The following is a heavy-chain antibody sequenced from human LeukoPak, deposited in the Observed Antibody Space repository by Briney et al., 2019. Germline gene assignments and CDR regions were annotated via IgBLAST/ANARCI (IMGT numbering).Heavy chain of an antibody. J-gene: IGHJ4*01. CDR1: GFNFIDYS. V-gene: IGHV3-48*01. CDR3: ARDHRYAFDN. CDR2: IGISSGNT. Sequence: GGSLRLSCAASGFNFIDYSMHLVRQAPGKGLEWISYIGISSGNTKYADSVKGRFTISRDKARNSLYLQMNSLRVEDTAVYYCARDHRYAFDNWGHGTLVTVSS. D-gene: IGHD5-12*01.